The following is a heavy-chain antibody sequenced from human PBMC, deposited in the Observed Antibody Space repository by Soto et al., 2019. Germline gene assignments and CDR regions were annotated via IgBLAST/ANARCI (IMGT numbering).Heavy chain of an antibody. CDR2: ISYDGSNK. CDR1: GFTFSSYA. CDR3: ARGMDSSGYSPYFDY. D-gene: IGHD3-22*01. J-gene: IGHJ4*02. Sequence: QVQLVESGGGVVQPGRSLRLSCAASGFTFSSYAMHWVRQAPGKGLEWVAVISYDGSNKYYADSVKGRFTISRDNSKNTLYLQMNSLRAEDTAVYYCARGMDSSGYSPYFDYWGQGTLVTVSS. V-gene: IGHV3-30-3*01.